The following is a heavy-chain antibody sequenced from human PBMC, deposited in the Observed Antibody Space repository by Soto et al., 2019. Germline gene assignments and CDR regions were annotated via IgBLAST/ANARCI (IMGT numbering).Heavy chain of an antibody. V-gene: IGHV3-23*01. CDR3: AKSPLNDLPPDAFHI. D-gene: IGHD1-1*01. J-gene: IGHJ3*02. CDR2: ISGSGGST. Sequence: GGSLRLSCAAPGFTFGRYAMSWVRQAPGKGLEWVSAISGSGGSTYYADSVKGRFTISRDNSKNTLYLQMNSLRAEDTAVYYCAKSPLNDLPPDAFHIWGQGPMGTVS. CDR1: GFTFGRYA.